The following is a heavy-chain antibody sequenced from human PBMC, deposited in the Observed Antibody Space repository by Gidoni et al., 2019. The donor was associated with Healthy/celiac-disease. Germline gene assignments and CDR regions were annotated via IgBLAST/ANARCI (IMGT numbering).Heavy chain of an antibody. CDR1: GFTFRRYG. Sequence: QVQLVESGRGVVQPGRSLRLSCPASGFTFRRYGMQWVRQAPGKGLEWVAVISYDGSNKYYADSGKGRFTISRDNSKNTLYLQMNSMRAEDTAVYYCAKAPNGLYYYDEPPLDYWGQGTLVTVSS. CDR3: AKAPNGLYYYDEPPLDY. J-gene: IGHJ4*02. CDR2: ISYDGSNK. V-gene: IGHV3-30*18. D-gene: IGHD3-22*01.